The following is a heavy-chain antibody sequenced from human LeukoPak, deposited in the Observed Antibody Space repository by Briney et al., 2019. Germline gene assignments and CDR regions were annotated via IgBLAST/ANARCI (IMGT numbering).Heavy chain of an antibody. CDR2: VTGSGGGT. D-gene: IGHD5-18*01. CDR3: AEELPDTAFFTVDY. CDR1: GFTFRSYA. V-gene: IGHV3-23*01. J-gene: IGHJ4*02. Sequence: GGSLRLSCAASGFTFRSYAMSWVRQAPGKGLEWVSAVTGSGGGTYYADSVKGRFTISRDNSKNTLYLQMNSLRAEDTAVYYCAEELPDTAFFTVDYWGQGTLVTVSS.